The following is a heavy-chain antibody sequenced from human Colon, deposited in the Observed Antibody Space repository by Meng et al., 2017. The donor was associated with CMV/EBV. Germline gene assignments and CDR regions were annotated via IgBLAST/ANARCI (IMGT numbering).Heavy chain of an antibody. D-gene: IGHD5-18*01. CDR3: VRGGTAMVAHFDY. Sequence: HRQESGPGLVKASETLSLTCTVSGDSINSNTYNWGWTRQPPGKGLEWIGNVYYTEGTYYNPSLKSRVTISIDTSMNQFSLKLSSVTAADTAIYYCVRGGTAMVAHFDYWGQGALVTVSS. CDR2: VYYTEGT. V-gene: IGHV4-39*07. J-gene: IGHJ4*02. CDR1: GDSINSNTYN.